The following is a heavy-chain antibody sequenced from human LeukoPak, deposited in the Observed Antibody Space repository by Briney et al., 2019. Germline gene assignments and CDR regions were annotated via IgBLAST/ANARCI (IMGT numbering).Heavy chain of an antibody. CDR2: TYYRSKWYN. Sequence: SQTLSLTCAISGDSVSSNSAAWTWIRQSPSRGLEWLGRTYYRSKWYNDYAVSVKSRITINPDTSKNQFSLQLSSVTPEDTAMYYCAREATITVVRGVTSDAFDVWGRGTMVTVSS. J-gene: IGHJ3*01. D-gene: IGHD3-10*01. V-gene: IGHV6-1*01. CDR1: GDSVSSNSAA. CDR3: AREATITVVRGVTSDAFDV.